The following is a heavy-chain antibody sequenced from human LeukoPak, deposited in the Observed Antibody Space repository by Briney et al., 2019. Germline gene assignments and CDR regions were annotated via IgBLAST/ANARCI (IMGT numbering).Heavy chain of an antibody. Sequence: ASVKVSCEASGYTFTGYYMHWVRQAPGQGLEWMGWINPNSGGTNYAQKFQGRVTMTRDTSISTAYMELSRLRSDDAAVYYCARDPRSSSWYERDYWGQGTLVTVSS. CDR1: GYTFTGYY. V-gene: IGHV1-2*02. CDR3: ARDPRSSSWYERDY. CDR2: INPNSGGT. J-gene: IGHJ4*02. D-gene: IGHD6-13*01.